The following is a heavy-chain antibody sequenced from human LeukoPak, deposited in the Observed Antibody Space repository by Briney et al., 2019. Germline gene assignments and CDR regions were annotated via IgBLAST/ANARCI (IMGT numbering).Heavy chain of an antibody. D-gene: IGHD3-10*01. CDR1: GFSFNDYY. CDR2: ISIFPGTT. Sequence: GSLRLSCAASGFSFNDYYMNWIRQAPGKGLEWISYISIFPGTTHYADSVKGRFTISRDNAKNSLFLQMNSLRAEDTAVYYCAGGEYYGSGSYRDYWGQGTLVTVSS. V-gene: IGHV3-11*01. J-gene: IGHJ4*02. CDR3: AGGEYYGSGSYRDY.